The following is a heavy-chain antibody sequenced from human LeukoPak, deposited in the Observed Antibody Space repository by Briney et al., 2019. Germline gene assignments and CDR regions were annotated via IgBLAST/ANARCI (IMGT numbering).Heavy chain of an antibody. CDR2: INQDGSQK. V-gene: IGHV3-7*03. CDR1: GFTFSIYW. CDR3: AILPTTYGSGIREDNWFDP. J-gene: IGHJ5*02. D-gene: IGHD3-10*01. Sequence: GGSLRLSCAASGFTFSIYWMSWVRQAPGKGLEWVANINQDGSQKYYVDSVKGRFTISRDNAKNSFFLQMNSLRAEDTAVYYCAILPTTYGSGIREDNWFDPWGQGTLVTVSS.